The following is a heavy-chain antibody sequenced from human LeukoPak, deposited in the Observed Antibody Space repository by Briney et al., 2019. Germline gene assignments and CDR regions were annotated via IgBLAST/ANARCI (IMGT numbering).Heavy chain of an antibody. CDR1: GYMFTNYG. V-gene: IGHV1-2*02. J-gene: IGHJ3*02. D-gene: IGHD6-6*01. CDR3: ASIAARYDAFDI. CDR2: INPNSGGT. Sequence: ASVKASCKASGYMFTNYGISWVRQAPGQGLEWMGWINPNSGGTNYAQKFQGRVTMTRDTSISTAYMELSRLRSDDTAVYYCASIAARYDAFDIWGQGTMVTVSS.